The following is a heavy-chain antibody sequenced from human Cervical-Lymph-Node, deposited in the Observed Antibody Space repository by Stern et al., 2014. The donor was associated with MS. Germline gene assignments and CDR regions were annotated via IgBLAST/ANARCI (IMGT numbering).Heavy chain of an antibody. D-gene: IGHD1-7*01. CDR1: GYTFTSHY. CDR3: SRDRLPITGATTVDY. Sequence: VQLVQSGAEVKRPGASVKVSCKASGYTFTSHYLHWVRQAPGKGLEWMGIINTSNGRTSYAQKFQGKVTITRDTSTTTVYMEVTSLQSEDTAVYYCSRDRLPITGATTVDYWGQGTLVTVSS. J-gene: IGHJ4*02. V-gene: IGHV1-46*03. CDR2: INTSNGRT.